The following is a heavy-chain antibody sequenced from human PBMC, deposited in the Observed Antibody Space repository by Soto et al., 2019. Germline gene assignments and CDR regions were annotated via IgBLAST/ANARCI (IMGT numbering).Heavy chain of an antibody. V-gene: IGHV3-11*01. Sequence: QVQLVESGGGLVKPGGSLRLSCAASGFTFSDYYMSWIRQAPGKGLEWVSYISSSGSTIYYADSVKGRFTISRDNAKNSLYLQMNSLRAEDTAVYYCARDPWGSGSRRMHYYYYMDVWGKGTTVTVSS. CDR1: GFTFSDYY. D-gene: IGHD3-10*01. J-gene: IGHJ6*03. CDR3: ARDPWGSGSRRMHYYYYMDV. CDR2: ISSSGSTI.